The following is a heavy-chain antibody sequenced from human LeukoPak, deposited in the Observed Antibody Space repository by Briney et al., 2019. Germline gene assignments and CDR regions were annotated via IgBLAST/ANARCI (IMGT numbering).Heavy chain of an antibody. CDR3: VRIPRGLDAFDI. Sequence: SETLSLTCTVSGGSISSYYWSWIRQPPGKGLEWIGYICYSGSTNYNPSLKSRVTISVDTSKNQFSLKLSSVTAADTAVYYCVRIPRGLDAFDIWGQGTMVTVSS. D-gene: IGHD1-26*01. J-gene: IGHJ3*02. V-gene: IGHV4-59*01. CDR1: GGSISSYY. CDR2: ICYSGST.